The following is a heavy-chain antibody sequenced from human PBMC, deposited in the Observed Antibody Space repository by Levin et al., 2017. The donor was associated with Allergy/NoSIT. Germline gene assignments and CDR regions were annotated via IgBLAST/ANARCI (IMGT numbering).Heavy chain of an antibody. CDR2: IIPALNIP. CDR1: GGAFSSYT. Sequence: KISCKASGGAFSSYTISWVRQAPGQGLEWMGRIIPALNIPNYAQRFQGRVTIPADKSTSTAYMALSSLRSEDTAVYYCARIPVDLIKGGDYWGQGTLVTVSS. J-gene: IGHJ4*02. V-gene: IGHV1-69*02. CDR3: ARIPVDLIKGGDY. D-gene: IGHD3-9*01.